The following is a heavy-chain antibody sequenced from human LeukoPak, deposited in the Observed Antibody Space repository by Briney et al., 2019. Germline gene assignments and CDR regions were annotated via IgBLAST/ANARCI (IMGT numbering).Heavy chain of an antibody. V-gene: IGHV6-1*01. D-gene: IGHD3-10*01. CDR2: TNYRSKWYN. CDR1: GDSVSSNSAA. J-gene: IGHJ6*02. CDR3: ARERSVRGVIMKGYYYGMDV. Sequence: PSQTLSLTCAISGDSVSSNSAAWSWIRQSPSRGLEWLGRTNYRSKWYNDYAVSVKSRIIINPDTSKNQFSLQLNSVTPEDTAVYYCARERSVRGVIMKGYYYGMDVWGQGTTVTVSS.